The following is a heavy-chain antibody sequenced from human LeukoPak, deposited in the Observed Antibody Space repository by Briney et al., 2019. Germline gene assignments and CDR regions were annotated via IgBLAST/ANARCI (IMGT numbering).Heavy chain of an antibody. D-gene: IGHD2-2*01. Sequence: GGSLRLSCAASGFTFSDYYMSWIRQAPGKGLEWASYISSSGSTIYYADSVKGRFTISRDNAKNSLYLQMNSLRAEDTAVYYCARRPLGYCSSTSCYGYYYYYGMDVWGQGTTVTVSS. V-gene: IGHV3-11*01. CDR2: ISSSGSTI. CDR3: ARRPLGYCSSTSCYGYYYYYGMDV. J-gene: IGHJ6*02. CDR1: GFTFSDYY.